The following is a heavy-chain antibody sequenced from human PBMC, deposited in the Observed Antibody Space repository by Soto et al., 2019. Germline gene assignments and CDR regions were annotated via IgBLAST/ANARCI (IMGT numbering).Heavy chain of an antibody. J-gene: IGHJ3*02. CDR2: ISWNSGSI. D-gene: IGHD6-19*01. Sequence: GGSLRLSCAASGFTFDDYAMHWVRQAPGKGLEWVSGISWNSGSIGYADSVKGRFTISRDNAKNSLYLQMNSLRAEDTALYYCAKDLRAVAGFDAFDIWGQGTMVTVSS. V-gene: IGHV3-9*01. CDR1: GFTFDDYA. CDR3: AKDLRAVAGFDAFDI.